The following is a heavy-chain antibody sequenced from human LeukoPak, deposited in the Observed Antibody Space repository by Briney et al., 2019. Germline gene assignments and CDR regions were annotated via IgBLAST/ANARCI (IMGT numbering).Heavy chain of an antibody. J-gene: IGHJ5*02. V-gene: IGHV3-72*01. CDR2: TRNKANSYTT. CDR1: GFTFSDHY. Sequence: GGSLRLSCAASGFTFSDHYMDWVRQAPGKGLEWVGRTRNKANSYTTEYAASVKGRFTISRDDSKNSLYLQMNSLKTEDTAVYYCARDGSWSGYYSWCFDPWGQGTQVIVSS. D-gene: IGHD3-3*01. CDR3: ARDGSWSGYYSWCFDP.